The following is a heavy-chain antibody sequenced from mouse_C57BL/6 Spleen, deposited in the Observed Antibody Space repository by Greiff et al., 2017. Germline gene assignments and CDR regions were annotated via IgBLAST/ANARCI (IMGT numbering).Heavy chain of an antibody. CDR3: ASLYDYGNFDV. Sequence: EVQLVESGGGLVQPGGSLNLSCAASGFTFTDYYMSWVRQPPGKALEWLGSIRNKANGYTTEYSASVKGRFTISRDNSQSILYLQMNALRAEDSATYYCASLYDYGNFDVWGTGTTVTVSS. D-gene: IGHD2-4*01. CDR1: GFTFTDYY. CDR2: IRNKANGYTT. V-gene: IGHV7-3*01. J-gene: IGHJ1*03.